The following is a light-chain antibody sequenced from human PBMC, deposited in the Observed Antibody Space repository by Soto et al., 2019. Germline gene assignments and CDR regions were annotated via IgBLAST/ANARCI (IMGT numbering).Light chain of an antibody. CDR2: DVS. CDR3: ASYTTSSTYV. CDR1: SSDVGAFNY. Sequence: QSVLTQPASVSGSPGQLIAISCTGTSSDVGAFNYVSWYQQHPGKAPKFMIFDVSSRPSGVSDRFSGSKSGNTASLTISGLQTEDEADYYCASYTTSSTYVFGTGTKVTVL. J-gene: IGLJ1*01. V-gene: IGLV2-14*03.